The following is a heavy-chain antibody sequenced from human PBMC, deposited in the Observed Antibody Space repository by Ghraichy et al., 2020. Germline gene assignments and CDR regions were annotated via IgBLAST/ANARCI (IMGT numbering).Heavy chain of an antibody. CDR2: ISGSGGST. Sequence: ETLSLTCAASGFTFSSYAMSWVRQAPGKGLEWVSAISGSGGSTYYADSVKGRFTISRDNSKNTLYLQMNSLRAEDTAVYYCAKPTTVTTPTGCFDYWGQGTLVTVSS. CDR3: AKPTTVTTPTGCFDY. J-gene: IGHJ4*02. V-gene: IGHV3-23*01. CDR1: GFTFSSYA. D-gene: IGHD4-17*01.